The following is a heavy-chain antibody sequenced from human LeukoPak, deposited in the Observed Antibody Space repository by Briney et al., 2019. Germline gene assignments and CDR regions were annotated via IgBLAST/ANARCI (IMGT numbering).Heavy chain of an antibody. D-gene: IGHD3-22*01. CDR2: INPNSGGT. J-gene: IGHJ4*02. CDR3: ARDYRRNYYDSSGYFDY. CDR1: GYTFTGYY. V-gene: IGHV1-2*02. Sequence: ASVKVSCKASGYTFTGYYMHWVRQAPGQGLEWMGWINPNSGGTNYVQKFQGRVTMTRDTSISTAYMELSRLRSDDTAVYYCARDYRRNYYDSSGYFDYWGQGTLVTVSS.